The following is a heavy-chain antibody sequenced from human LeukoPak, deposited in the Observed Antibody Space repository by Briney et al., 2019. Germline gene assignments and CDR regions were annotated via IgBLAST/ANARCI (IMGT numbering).Heavy chain of an antibody. CDR3: ARSGGLQKFDY. CDR2: ISYDGNTI. CDR1: EFTFSNYA. J-gene: IGHJ4*02. Sequence: GRSLRLSCAASEFTFSNYALHWVRQAPGKGLRWVAVISYDGNTIHYADSVKGRFIISRDTSKNTLYLQMNSLRAEDTAVYYCARSGGLQKFDYWGQGTLVTVSP. V-gene: IGHV3-30-3*01. D-gene: IGHD4-11*01.